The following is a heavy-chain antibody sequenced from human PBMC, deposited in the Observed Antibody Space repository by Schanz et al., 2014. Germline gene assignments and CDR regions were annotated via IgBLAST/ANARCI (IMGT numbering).Heavy chain of an antibody. D-gene: IGHD6-13*01. Sequence: EVQLLDSGGGLVQPGGSLRLSCAASGFTFSNYAMSWVRQAPGKGLEWVSTISASGGSTYYADSVKGRFTISRDNSKNILYLQMNNLRAEDTAVYYCAREQIMAAAGLVDYWGHGTLVTVSS. J-gene: IGHJ4*01. CDR1: GFTFSNYA. CDR3: AREQIMAAAGLVDY. V-gene: IGHV3-23*01. CDR2: ISASGGST.